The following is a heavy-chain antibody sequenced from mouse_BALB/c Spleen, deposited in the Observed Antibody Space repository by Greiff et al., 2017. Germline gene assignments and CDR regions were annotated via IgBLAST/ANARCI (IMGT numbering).Heavy chain of an antibody. CDR2: IYPGDGDT. CDR1: GYTFTSYW. J-gene: IGHJ3*01. Sequence: VQLQQSGAELARPGASVKLSCKASGYTFTSYWMQWVKQRPGQGLEWIGAIYPGDGDTRYTQKFKGKATLTADKSSSTAYMQLSSLASEDSAVYYCARSGYYGSSYWFAYWGQGTLVTVSA. V-gene: IGHV1-87*01. CDR3: ARSGYYGSSYWFAY. D-gene: IGHD1-1*01.